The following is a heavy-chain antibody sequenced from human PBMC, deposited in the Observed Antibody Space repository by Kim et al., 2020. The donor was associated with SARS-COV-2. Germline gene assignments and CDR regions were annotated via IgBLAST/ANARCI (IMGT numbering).Heavy chain of an antibody. Sequence: DPVKDRYTTSRDNAKNSVYLQMNSLRAEDRAVYYCSRGDYAEGSDAFDIWGQGTMVTVSS. CDR3: SRGDYAEGSDAFDI. V-gene: IGHV3-21*01. J-gene: IGHJ3*02. D-gene: IGHD3-16*01.